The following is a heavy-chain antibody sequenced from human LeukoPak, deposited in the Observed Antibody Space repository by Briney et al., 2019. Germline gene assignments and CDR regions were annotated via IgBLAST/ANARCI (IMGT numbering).Heavy chain of an antibody. J-gene: IGHJ5*02. CDR1: GGTFSSYA. V-gene: IGHV1-69*04. D-gene: IGHD3-9*01. CDR2: IIPILGIA. CDR3: ARDGYYDILTGYGPGFDP. Sequence: SVKVSCKASGGTFSSYAISWVRQAPGQGLEWMGRIIPILGIANYAQKFQGRVTITADKSTSTAYMELSSLRSEDTAVYYCARDGYYDILTGYGPGFDPWGQGTLVTVSS.